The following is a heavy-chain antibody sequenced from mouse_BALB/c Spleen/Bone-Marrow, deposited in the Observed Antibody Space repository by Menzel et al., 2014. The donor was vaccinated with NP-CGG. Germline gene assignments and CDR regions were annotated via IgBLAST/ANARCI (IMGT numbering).Heavy chain of an antibody. Sequence: VHLQQPGAEIVRPGALVKLSCKASGFNIKDYYMQWVKQRPEQGLEWIGWIDPENGNTIYDPKFQGKASITADTSSNTAYLQLSSLTSEDTAVYYCARGDGYAMDYWGQGTSVTVSS. CDR3: ARGDGYAMDY. CDR2: IDPENGNT. CDR1: GFNIKDYY. V-gene: IGHV14-1*02. J-gene: IGHJ4*01.